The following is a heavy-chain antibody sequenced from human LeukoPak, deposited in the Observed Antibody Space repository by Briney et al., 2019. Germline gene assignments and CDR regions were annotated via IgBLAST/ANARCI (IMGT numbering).Heavy chain of an antibody. Sequence: PGGSLRLSCAASGFTFSSYAMSWVRQAPGKGLEWVSAISGSGGSTYYADSVKGRFTISRDNSKNTLYLQMNSLRAEDTAVYYCASSGSREGYFDYWGQGTLVTVSS. D-gene: IGHD1-26*01. CDR1: GFTFSSYA. CDR3: ASSGSREGYFDY. J-gene: IGHJ4*02. V-gene: IGHV3-23*01. CDR2: ISGSGGST.